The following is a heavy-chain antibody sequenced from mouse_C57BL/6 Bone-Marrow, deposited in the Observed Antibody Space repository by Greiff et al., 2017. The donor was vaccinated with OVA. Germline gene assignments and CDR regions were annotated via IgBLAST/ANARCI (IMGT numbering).Heavy chain of an antibody. D-gene: IGHD1-1*01. CDR3: ASITRYFDV. V-gene: IGHV1-26*01. CDR2: INPNNGGT. CDR1: GYTFTDYY. Sequence: EVQLQQSGPELVKPGASVKISCKASGYTFTDYYMNWVKQSHGKSLEWIGDINPNNGGTSYNQKFKGKATLTVDKSSSTAYMELRSLTSEDSAVYYCASITRYFDVWGTGTTVTVSS. J-gene: IGHJ1*03.